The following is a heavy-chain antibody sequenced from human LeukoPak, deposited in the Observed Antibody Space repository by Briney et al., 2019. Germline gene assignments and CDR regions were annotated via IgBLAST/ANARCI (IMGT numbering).Heavy chain of an antibody. CDR2: ISISGRSI. Sequence: GGSLRLSCAASGFIFNNEMNWVRQAPGKGLEWVSYISISGRSIYYADSVKGRFTISRDNTQNSLYLRMSSLRAEDTAVYYCARRAGAYSHPYDYWGQGTLVTVSS. J-gene: IGHJ4*02. CDR1: GFIFNNE. D-gene: IGHD4/OR15-4a*01. V-gene: IGHV3-48*03. CDR3: ARRAGAYSHPYDY.